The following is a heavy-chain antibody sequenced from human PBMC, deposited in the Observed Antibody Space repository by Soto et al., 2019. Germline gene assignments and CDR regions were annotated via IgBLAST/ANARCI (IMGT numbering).Heavy chain of an antibody. V-gene: IGHV4-31*03. Sequence: PSETLSITCTVSGGSISSGGYYWPWLRPHPGKGLEWIGYIYYSGSTYYNPSLKSRVTISVDTSKNQFSLKLSSVTAADTAVYYCARDKYYYGSGKDGMDVWGQGTTVTVSS. J-gene: IGHJ6*02. CDR3: ARDKYYYGSGKDGMDV. CDR1: GGSISSGGYY. CDR2: IYYSGST. D-gene: IGHD3-10*01.